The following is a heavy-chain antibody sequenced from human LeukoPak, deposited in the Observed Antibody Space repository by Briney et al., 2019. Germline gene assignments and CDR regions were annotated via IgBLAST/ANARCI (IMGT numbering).Heavy chain of an antibody. V-gene: IGHV1-69*13. CDR3: ARVGDYDILTGPKNDYFDY. CDR1: GGIFSSYA. Sequence: SVKVSCKASGGIFSSYAIGWVRQAAGQGLEWMGGIIPIFGTANYAQKFQGRVTITADESTSTAYMELSSLRSEDTAVYYCARVGDYDILTGPKNDYFDYWGQGTLVTVSS. J-gene: IGHJ4*02. CDR2: IIPIFGTA. D-gene: IGHD3-9*01.